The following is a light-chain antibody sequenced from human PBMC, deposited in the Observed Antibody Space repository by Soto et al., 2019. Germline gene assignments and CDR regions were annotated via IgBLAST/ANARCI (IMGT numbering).Light chain of an antibody. CDR2: GAS. J-gene: IGKJ1*01. CDR1: QSVSSSY. CDR3: QQYDSSPKT. V-gene: IGKV3-20*01. Sequence: EIVLTQSPGNLSLSPGERATLSCGASQSVSSSYLAWYQQKPGQAPRLLIYGASSRATGIPDRFSGSGSGTDFTLTISRLEPEDFAVYYCQQYDSSPKTFGQGTKVDIK.